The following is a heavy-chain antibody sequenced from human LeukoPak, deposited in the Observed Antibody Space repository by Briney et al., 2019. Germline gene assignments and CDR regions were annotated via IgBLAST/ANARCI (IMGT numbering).Heavy chain of an antibody. CDR2: IKGDGSRT. Sequence: GGSLRLSCAASVFTFGSHWMHWVRQAPGEGLVWVSRIKGDGSRTSYADSVKGRFTISRDNAKNTLYLQINNLRAEDTAVYYCARDSIEGDTRFDFWGQGTLATVSS. CDR3: ARDSIEGDTRFDF. D-gene: IGHD1-26*01. CDR1: VFTFGSHW. J-gene: IGHJ4*02. V-gene: IGHV3-74*01.